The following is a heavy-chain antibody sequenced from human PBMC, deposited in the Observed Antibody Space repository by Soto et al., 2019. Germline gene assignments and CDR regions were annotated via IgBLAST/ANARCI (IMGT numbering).Heavy chain of an antibody. CDR2: IIPIFGTA. CDR3: ARSYGSGSYHYYYYGMDV. Sequence: QVQLVQSGAEVKKPGSSVKVSCKASGGTLSSYAISWVRQAPGQGLEWMGGIIPIFGTANYAQKFQGRVTITADESTSTAYMELSSLRSEDTAVYYCARSYGSGSYHYYYYGMDVWGQGTTVTVSS. J-gene: IGHJ6*02. V-gene: IGHV1-69*12. CDR1: GGTLSSYA. D-gene: IGHD3-10*01.